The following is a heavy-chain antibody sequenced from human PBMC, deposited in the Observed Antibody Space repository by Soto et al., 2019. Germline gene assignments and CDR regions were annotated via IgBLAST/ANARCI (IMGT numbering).Heavy chain of an antibody. V-gene: IGHV4-4*02. CDR2: IYHSGST. CDR1: GGSISSSNW. J-gene: IGHJ6*02. D-gene: IGHD2-2*01. Sequence: SETLSLTCAVSGGSISSSNWWSWVRQPPGKGLEWIGEIYHSGSTNYNPSLKSRVTISVDKSKNQFSLKLSSVTAADTAVYYCARDLCGTSCYYYYGMDVWSQGTTVTVSS. CDR3: ARDLCGTSCYYYYGMDV.